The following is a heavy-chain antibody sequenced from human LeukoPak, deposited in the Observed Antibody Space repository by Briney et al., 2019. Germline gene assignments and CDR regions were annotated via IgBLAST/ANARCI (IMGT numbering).Heavy chain of an antibody. CDR1: GFTFSSYG. Sequence: GRSLRLSCAASGFTFSSYGMHWVRQAPGKGLEWVAVVSYDGSNKYYADSVKGRFTISRINFKNTLYLQMNSLRAEDTAVYYCAKDGGCSSTTCYSPYYFDYWGQGTLVTVSS. J-gene: IGHJ4*02. D-gene: IGHD2-2*01. V-gene: IGHV3-30*18. CDR3: AKDGGCSSTTCYSPYYFDY. CDR2: VSYDGSNK.